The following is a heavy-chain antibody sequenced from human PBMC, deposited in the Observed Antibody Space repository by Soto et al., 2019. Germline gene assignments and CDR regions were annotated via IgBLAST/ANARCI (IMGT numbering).Heavy chain of an antibody. CDR2: IFQSGNA. CDR1: GYFISSGDY. CDR3: ARDGTDNGSGLDYFDY. Sequence: SETLSLTCGFSGYFISSGDYWGCLRQPPGKGLEWIGSIFQSGNAYYNPSLKSRVTISVDTSKNEFSLRLTSVTAADTAVYYCARDGTDNGSGLDYFDYWGQGTLVTVSS. V-gene: IGHV4-38-2*02. D-gene: IGHD6-19*01. J-gene: IGHJ4*02.